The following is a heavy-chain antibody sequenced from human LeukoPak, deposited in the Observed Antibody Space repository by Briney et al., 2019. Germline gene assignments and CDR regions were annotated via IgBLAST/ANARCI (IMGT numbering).Heavy chain of an antibody. CDR3: AGGGPRGFDP. Sequence: PSETLSLTCTVSGCSISSYYWSWIRQPPGKGLEWIGYIYYSGSTNYNPSLKSRVTISVDTSKNQFSLKLSSVAAADTAVYYCAGGGPRGFDPWGQGTLVTVSS. CDR2: IYYSGST. J-gene: IGHJ5*02. CDR1: GCSISSYY. D-gene: IGHD3-16*01. V-gene: IGHV4-59*01.